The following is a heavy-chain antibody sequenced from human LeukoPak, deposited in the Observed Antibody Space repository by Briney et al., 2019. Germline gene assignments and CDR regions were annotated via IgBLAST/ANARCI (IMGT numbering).Heavy chain of an antibody. CDR1: GFTFSNYW. D-gene: IGHD1-14*01. CDR3: AKPRYSYYYYMDV. Sequence: GGSLRLSCAASGFTFSNYWMHWVRQAPGKGLVYVSRINSDGSSANYADSVQGRFTISRDNAKNTLYLEMNSLRAEDTAVYYCAKPRYSYYYYMDVWGKGTTVTISS. V-gene: IGHV3-74*01. J-gene: IGHJ6*03. CDR2: INSDGSSA.